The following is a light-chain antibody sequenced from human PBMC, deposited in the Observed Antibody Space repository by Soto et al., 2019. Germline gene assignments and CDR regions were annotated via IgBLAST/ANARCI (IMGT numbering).Light chain of an antibody. CDR1: QSISTY. J-gene: IGKJ2*01. CDR3: QQSYSTPRS. CDR2: SAS. V-gene: IGKV1-39*01. Sequence: DIQLTQSPSSLSASVGDSVTITCRASQSISTYLNWYQQIPVKVPKVLIYSASSLHNGVPSRFSGSGSGTDFTLTISSLQPEDFGTYYCQQSYSTPRSFGQGTKLEIK.